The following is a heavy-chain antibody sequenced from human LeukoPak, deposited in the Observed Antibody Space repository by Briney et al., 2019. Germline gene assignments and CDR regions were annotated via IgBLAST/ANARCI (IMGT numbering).Heavy chain of an antibody. Sequence: GGSLRLSCAASGFTFSSYGMHWVRQAPGKGLEWVAVIWYDGSNKYYADSVKGRFTISRDNSKNTLYLQMNSLRAEDTAVYYCAQQQKEYHYDSSGYYGNYYYGMDVWGQGTTVTVSS. CDR3: AQQQKEYHYDSSGYYGNYYYGMDV. D-gene: IGHD3-22*01. CDR2: IWYDGSNK. J-gene: IGHJ6*02. V-gene: IGHV3-33*06. CDR1: GFTFSSYG.